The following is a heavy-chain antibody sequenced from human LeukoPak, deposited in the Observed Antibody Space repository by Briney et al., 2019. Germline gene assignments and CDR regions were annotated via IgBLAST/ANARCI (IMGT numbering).Heavy chain of an antibody. CDR3: ARAGGRIVVVPAAPLYYYYGMDV. D-gene: IGHD2-2*01. CDR1: GGSVSNGSYY. V-gene: IGHV4-61*01. CDR2: IYYSGST. J-gene: IGHJ6*02. Sequence: SETLSLTCTVSGGSVSNGSYYWSWIRQPPGKGLEWIGYIYYSGSTNYNPSPKSRVTISVDTSKNQFSLKLSSVTAADTAVYYCARAGGRIVVVPAAPLYYYYGMDVWGQGTTVTVSS.